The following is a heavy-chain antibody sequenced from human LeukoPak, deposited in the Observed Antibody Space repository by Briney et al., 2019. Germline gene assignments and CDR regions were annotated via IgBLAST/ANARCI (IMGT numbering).Heavy chain of an antibody. J-gene: IGHJ4*01. CDR1: GFTFSSYA. CDR2: IGGDSST. D-gene: IGHD6-19*01. Sequence: PGGSLRLSCEASGFTFSSYALSWVRQAPGKGLEWVADIGGDSSTYYTGSVRGRFTISRDDSKNTVYLQMSSLRVEDTAVYYCAKKGSYSSGWYGGHYFDSWGQGTLVTVSS. CDR3: AKKGSYSSGWYGGHYFDS. V-gene: IGHV3-23*01.